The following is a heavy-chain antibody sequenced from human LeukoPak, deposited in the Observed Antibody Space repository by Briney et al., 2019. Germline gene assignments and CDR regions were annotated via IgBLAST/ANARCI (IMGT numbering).Heavy chain of an antibody. V-gene: IGHV1-8*01. J-gene: IGHJ6*03. CDR2: MNPNSGNA. CDR3: ARALRGLRPRKPQCCYYYYMDV. CDR1: GYTFTSYD. D-gene: IGHD5-12*01. Sequence: ASVKVSCKASGYTFTSYDINWVRQATGQGLEWMGWMNPNSGNAGYAQKFQGRVTMTRNTSISTAYMELSSLRSEDTAVYYCARALRGLRPRKPQCCYYYYMDVWGKGTTVTVSS.